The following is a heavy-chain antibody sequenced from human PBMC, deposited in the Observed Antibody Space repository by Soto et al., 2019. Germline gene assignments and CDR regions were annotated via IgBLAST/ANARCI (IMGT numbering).Heavy chain of an antibody. CDR3: ARDNGREQYYDSSGYWYYFDY. V-gene: IGHV4-39*07. D-gene: IGHD3-22*01. CDR2: IYYSGST. J-gene: IGHJ4*02. Sequence: PSETLSLTCTVSGGSISSSSYYWGWIRQPPGKGLEWIGSIYYSGSTYYNPSLKSRVTISVDTSKNQFSLKLSSVTAADTAVYYCARDNGREQYYDSSGYWYYFDYWGQGTLVTVSS. CDR1: GGSISSSSYY.